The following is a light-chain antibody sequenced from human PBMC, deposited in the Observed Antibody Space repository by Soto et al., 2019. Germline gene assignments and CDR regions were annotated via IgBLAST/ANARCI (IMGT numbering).Light chain of an antibody. Sequence: EIVMTQSPATLSVSPGERATLSCRASQSVSSNLAWYQQKPGQAPRLLIYGASTRATGIPARFSGSGSGTEFTLTISSLQSEDFAVSYCQQYNNWPYTFGQRTKLEIK. CDR1: QSVSSN. V-gene: IGKV3-15*01. J-gene: IGKJ2*01. CDR2: GAS. CDR3: QQYNNWPYT.